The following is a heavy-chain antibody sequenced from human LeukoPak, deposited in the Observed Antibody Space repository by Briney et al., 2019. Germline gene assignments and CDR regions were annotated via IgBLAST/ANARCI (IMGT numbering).Heavy chain of an antibody. V-gene: IGHV3-53*01. CDR3: ARGITIFGVVIPPTHYGMDV. J-gene: IGHJ6*02. Sequence: RPGGSLRLSCAASGFTVSSNYMSWVRQAPGKGLEWVSVIYSGGSTYYADSVKGRFTISRDNSKNTLYLQMNSLRAEDTAVYYCARGITIFGVVIPPTHYGMDVWGQGTTVTVFS. CDR2: IYSGGST. D-gene: IGHD3-3*01. CDR1: GFTVSSNY.